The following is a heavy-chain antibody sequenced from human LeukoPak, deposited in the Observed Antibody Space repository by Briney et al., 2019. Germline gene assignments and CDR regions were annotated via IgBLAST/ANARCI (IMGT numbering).Heavy chain of an antibody. J-gene: IGHJ4*02. V-gene: IGHV3-23*01. CDR1: GFTFSSYA. D-gene: IGHD1-26*01. CDR3: ASSSGSYASDY. CDR2: ISGSGGST. Sequence: GGSLRLSCAASGFTFSSYAMSWVRQAPGRGLEWVSAISGSGGSTYYADSVKGRFTISRDNSKNTLYLQMNSLRAEDTDLYYYASSSGSYASDYWGQGTLVTVSS.